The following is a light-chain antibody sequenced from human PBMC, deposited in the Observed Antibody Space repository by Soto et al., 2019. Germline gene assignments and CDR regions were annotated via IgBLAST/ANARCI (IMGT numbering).Light chain of an antibody. J-gene: IGLJ1*01. V-gene: IGLV2-14*01. Sequence: QSVLTQPASVSGSPGQSITISYTGSSSDVGGYNYVSWYQQYPGRAPKLIIYDVSSRPSGVSNRFSGSKSGNTASLTISGLQAEDEADYFCNSYTASLLRVFGTGTKLTVL. CDR2: DVS. CDR3: NSYTASLLRV. CDR1: SSDVGGYNY.